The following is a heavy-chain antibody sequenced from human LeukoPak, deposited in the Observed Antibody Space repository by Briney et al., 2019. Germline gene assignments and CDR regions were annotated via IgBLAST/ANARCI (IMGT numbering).Heavy chain of an antibody. Sequence: SVKVSCKASGGTFSSYAISWVRQTPGQGLEWMGGIIPIFGTANYAQKFQGRVTITADESTSTAYMELSSLRSEDTAVYYCARDLDSSGWDDAFDIWGQGTMVTVSS. V-gene: IGHV1-69*13. CDR3: ARDLDSSGWDDAFDI. D-gene: IGHD6-19*01. J-gene: IGHJ3*02. CDR1: GGTFSSYA. CDR2: IIPIFGTA.